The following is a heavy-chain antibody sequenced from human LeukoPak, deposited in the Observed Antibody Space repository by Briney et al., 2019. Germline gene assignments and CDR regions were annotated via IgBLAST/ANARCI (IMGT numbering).Heavy chain of an antibody. Sequence: ASVTVSYKASGYTFTSYAISWVRQAPGQGLEWLGGIIPIFGTANYAQKFQGRVTITTDESTSTAYMELSSLRSEDTAVYYCARMVRRYDILTGLYYYYYMDVWGKGTTVTVSS. V-gene: IGHV1-69*05. J-gene: IGHJ6*03. CDR3: ARMVRRYDILTGLYYYYYMDV. CDR1: GYTFTSYA. D-gene: IGHD3-9*01. CDR2: IIPIFGTA.